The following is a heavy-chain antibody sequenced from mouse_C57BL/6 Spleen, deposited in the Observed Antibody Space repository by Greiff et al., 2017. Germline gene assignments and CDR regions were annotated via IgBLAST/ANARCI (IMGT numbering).Heavy chain of an antibody. D-gene: IGHD6-1*01. CDR2: IDPSDSYT. CDR3: ARGACQTGYFDV. J-gene: IGHJ1*03. V-gene: IGHV1-69*01. CDR1: GYTFTSYW. Sequence: QVQLQQPGAELVMPGASVKLSCKASGYTFTSYWMHWVKQRPGQGLEWIGEIDPSDSYTNYNQKFKGKSTLTVDKSSSTAYMQLSSLTSEDSAVYYCARGACQTGYFDVWGTGTTVTVSS.